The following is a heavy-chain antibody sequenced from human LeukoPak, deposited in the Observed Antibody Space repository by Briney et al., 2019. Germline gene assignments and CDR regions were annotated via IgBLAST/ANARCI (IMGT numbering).Heavy chain of an antibody. CDR3: ARSTAGFDY. J-gene: IGHJ4*02. V-gene: IGHV3-7*03. CDR2: IKQDGSKK. Sequence: GGSLRLSCVASGFPFSSYWMTWVRQAPGKGLEWVANIKQDGSKKSYVDSVKGRFTISRDNAKNSLYLQMNSLRAEDTAVYYCARSTAGFDYWGQGTLVTVSS. D-gene: IGHD5-18*01. CDR1: GFPFSSYW.